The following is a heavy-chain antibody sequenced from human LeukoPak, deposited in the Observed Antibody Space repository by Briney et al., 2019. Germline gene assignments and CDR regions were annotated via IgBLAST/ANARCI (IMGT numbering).Heavy chain of an antibody. V-gene: IGHV3-21*01. CDR1: GFTFSSYW. J-gene: IGHJ4*02. D-gene: IGHD3-9*01. Sequence: GGSLRLSCAASGFTFSSYWMSWVREAPGKGLEWGSFIRTSSSYIYYADSVKGRLTISRDNAKNSLYLQMNSLRAEDLAVYYCARDSGGYFDRNHFGYWGQGTLVTVSS. CDR3: ARDSGGYFDRNHFGY. CDR2: IRTSSSYI.